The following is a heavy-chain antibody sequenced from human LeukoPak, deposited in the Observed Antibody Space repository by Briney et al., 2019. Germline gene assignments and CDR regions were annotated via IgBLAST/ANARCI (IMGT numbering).Heavy chain of an antibody. CDR3: AREGTWYGIHVFDY. D-gene: IGHD6-13*01. J-gene: IGHJ4*02. Sequence: KPSETLSLTCTVSGGSISSHYWSWIRQPAGKGLEWIGRIYTSGSTNYNPSLKSRVTMSVDTSKNSFSLRLTSVTAADTAVYYCAREGTWYGIHVFDYWGQGILVTVSS. CDR2: IYTSGST. CDR1: GGSISSHY. V-gene: IGHV4-4*07.